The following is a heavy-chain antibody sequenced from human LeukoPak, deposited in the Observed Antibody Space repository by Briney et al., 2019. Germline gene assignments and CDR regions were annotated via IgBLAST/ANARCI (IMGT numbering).Heavy chain of an antibody. J-gene: IGHJ5*02. V-gene: IGHV3-48*03. CDR3: ARSTSILWWRLFDP. CDR1: GFTFSSYE. Sequence: GGSLRLSCAASGFTFSSYEMNWVRQAPGKGLECVSYIRSSGDTIYYADSVKGRFTISRDNAKDSLYLQMNSLTAEDTAVYYCARSTSILWWRLFDPWGQGTLVTVSS. CDR2: IRSSGDTI. D-gene: IGHD2-21*01.